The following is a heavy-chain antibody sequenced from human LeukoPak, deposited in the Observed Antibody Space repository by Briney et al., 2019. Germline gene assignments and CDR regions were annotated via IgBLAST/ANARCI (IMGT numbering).Heavy chain of an antibody. D-gene: IGHD3-10*01. CDR2: IIPIFGIA. CDR3: ARTDYYGSGSYDYYGMDV. Sequence: SVKVSCKASGGTFSSYAISWVRQAPGQGLEWMGRIIPIFGIASYAQKFQGRVTITADKSTSTAYMELSSLRSEDTAVYYCARTDYYGSGSYDYYGMDVWGQGTTVTVSS. J-gene: IGHJ6*02. V-gene: IGHV1-69*04. CDR1: GGTFSSYA.